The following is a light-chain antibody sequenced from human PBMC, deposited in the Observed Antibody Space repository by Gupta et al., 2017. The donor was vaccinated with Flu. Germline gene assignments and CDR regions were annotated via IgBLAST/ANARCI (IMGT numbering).Light chain of an antibody. CDR2: SND. CDR3: AAWDDSLNGHV. CDR1: SSSIGRNT. J-gene: IGLJ1*01. V-gene: IGLV1-44*01. Sequence: SSSIGRNTANWSQQLPGTAPKLLMYSNDHRPSGVPDRFSGSKSGTSASLAISGLQSEDEADYYCAAWDDSLNGHVFGTGTKVTVL.